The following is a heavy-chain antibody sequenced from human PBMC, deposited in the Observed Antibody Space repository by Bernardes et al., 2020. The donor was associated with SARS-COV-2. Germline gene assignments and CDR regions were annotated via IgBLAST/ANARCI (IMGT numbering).Heavy chain of an antibody. CDR2: IYWDDDK. CDR1: GFSLSTSGVG. J-gene: IGHJ4*02. D-gene: IGHD6-19*01. CDR3: TQGGYSSGWSN. Sequence: SGPTLVKPTQTLTLTCTFSGFSLSTSGVGVGWVRQPPGKALEWLGLIYWDDDKRYSPSLKSRLTITKDTSKNQVVLKMTNMDPVDTATYYCTQGGYSSGWSNWGQGTLVTVSS. V-gene: IGHV2-5*02.